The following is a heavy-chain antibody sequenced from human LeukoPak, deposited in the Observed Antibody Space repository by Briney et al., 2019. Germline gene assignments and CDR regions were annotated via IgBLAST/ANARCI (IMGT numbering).Heavy chain of an antibody. J-gene: IGHJ4*02. Sequence: PGGSLRLSCAASGFTFSSFAVHWVRQAPGKGLEWVAVISYDGSNRYYAESVKGRFTISRDNSENTLYLQMNSLRAEDTAVYYCARGYGDYYFDYWGQGTLVTVSS. CDR1: GFTFSSFA. D-gene: IGHD4-17*01. CDR3: ARGYGDYYFDY. V-gene: IGHV3-30-3*01. CDR2: ISYDGSNR.